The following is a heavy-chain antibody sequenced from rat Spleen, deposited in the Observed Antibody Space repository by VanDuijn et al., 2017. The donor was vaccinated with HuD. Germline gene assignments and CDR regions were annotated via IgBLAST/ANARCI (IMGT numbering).Heavy chain of an antibody. D-gene: IGHD1-11*01. CDR1: GFTFSMYY. J-gene: IGHJ2*01. CDR2: IRTGGGDT. Sequence: EVQLVESGGGLVQPGRSMKLSCAASGFTFSMYYMAWVRQAPTKGLEWVASIRTGGGDTYYRDSVRGGFTLSRDNAKRILYLQMDSLRSEDTANYYCARHRNYGGIPFDYWGQGVMVTVSS. V-gene: IGHV5-25*01. CDR3: ARHRNYGGIPFDY.